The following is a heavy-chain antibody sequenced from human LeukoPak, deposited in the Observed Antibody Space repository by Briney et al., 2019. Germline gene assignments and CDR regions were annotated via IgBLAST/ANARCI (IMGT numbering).Heavy chain of an antibody. Sequence: GGSLRLSCAASGFTFSSYAMHWVRQAPGKGLEWVAVISYDGSNKYYADSVKGRFTISRDNSKNTLYLQMNSLRAEDTAVYYCARDEAAARPRDLDYWGQGTLVTVPS. J-gene: IGHJ4*02. CDR1: GFTFSSYA. V-gene: IGHV3-30-3*01. CDR3: ARDEAAARPRDLDY. CDR2: ISYDGSNK. D-gene: IGHD6-6*01.